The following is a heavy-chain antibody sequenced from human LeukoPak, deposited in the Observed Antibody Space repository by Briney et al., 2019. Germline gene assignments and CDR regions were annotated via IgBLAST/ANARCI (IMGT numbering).Heavy chain of an antibody. CDR1: GGSFSDYY. J-gene: IGHJ4*02. CDR3: ARGRYLTTSGGAAAGFLDY. CDR2: INHSGST. D-gene: IGHD6-13*01. V-gene: IGHV4-34*01. Sequence: SETLSLTCAVSGGSFSDYYWNWIRQSPGKGLEWIGEINHSGSTHYNPSLKSRVTISVDTSQKQFSLRLTSVTAADTAVYYCARGRYLTTSGGAAAGFLDYWGQGSLVTVST.